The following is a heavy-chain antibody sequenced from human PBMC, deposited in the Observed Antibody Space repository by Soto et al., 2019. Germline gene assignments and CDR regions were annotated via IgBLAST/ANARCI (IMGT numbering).Heavy chain of an antibody. Sequence: QVQLVQSGAEVKKSGASVKVSCKASGYTFTGHYIHWVRQAPGQGPEWMGEIGPNSGDTKYAQKFQVRVTMTRDTSITTVYMELSNLSPDDTAVYYCGRGRSGELVVFYWGQGTLVTVYS. V-gene: IGHV1-2*02. D-gene: IGHD1-7*01. CDR2: IGPNSGDT. J-gene: IGHJ4*02. CDR3: GRGRSGELVVFY. CDR1: GYTFTGHY.